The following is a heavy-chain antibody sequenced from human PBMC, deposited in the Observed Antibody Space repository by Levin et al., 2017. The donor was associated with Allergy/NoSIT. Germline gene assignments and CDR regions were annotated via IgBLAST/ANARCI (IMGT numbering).Heavy chain of an antibody. V-gene: IGHV1-2*02. Sequence: ASVKVSCKASGYTFSDYYLHWIRQAPGQGLEWMGWINPRSGETNYAEKFQGRINMTRERSINTVYMDLSRLNSDDTAVYYCARGTAVTIRYYLGYWGQGTLVAVSS. CDR3: ARGTAVTIRYYLGY. J-gene: IGHJ4*02. CDR1: GYTFSDYY. D-gene: IGHD4-17*01. CDR2: INPRSGET.